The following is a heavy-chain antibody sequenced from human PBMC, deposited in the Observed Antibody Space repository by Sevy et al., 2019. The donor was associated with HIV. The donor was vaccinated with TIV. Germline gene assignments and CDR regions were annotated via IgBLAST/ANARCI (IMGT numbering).Heavy chain of an antibody. V-gene: IGHV3-30*18. CDR1: GFSFSYYG. CDR3: TNAYSGRNSHCDLYALDV. J-gene: IGHJ6*02. Sequence: GGSLRLSCTGSGFSFSYYGIHWVRQSPGKGLDWVALISHDGINEYYADSVKGRFTISRDNSKNTVYLEMNSLRNEDTAIYFCTNAYSGRNSHCDLYALDVWGQGTTVTVSS. D-gene: IGHD1-26*01. CDR2: ISHDGINE.